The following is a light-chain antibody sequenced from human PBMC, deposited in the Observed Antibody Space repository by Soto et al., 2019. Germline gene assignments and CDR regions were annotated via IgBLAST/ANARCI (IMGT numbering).Light chain of an antibody. V-gene: IGLV2-8*01. Sequence: QSALTQPPSASGSPGQSVTISCTGTSSDVGAYNYVSWYQQHAGKATKLVIYEVTKRTSGVPDRFSGSKSANTASLTVSGLQAEDEADYYFSSFAASNTWVFGGGTKVTVL. CDR3: SSFAASNTWV. CDR1: SSDVGAYNY. CDR2: EVT. J-gene: IGLJ3*02.